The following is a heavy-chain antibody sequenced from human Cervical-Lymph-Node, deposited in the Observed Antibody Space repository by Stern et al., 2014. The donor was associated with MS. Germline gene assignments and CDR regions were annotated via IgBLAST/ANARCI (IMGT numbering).Heavy chain of an antibody. J-gene: IGHJ3*02. CDR2: IIPIFATV. Sequence: VQLVESGAEVRKPGSSVKVSCKASGDTLTSYPTTWVRLAPGQGLEWMGGIIPIFATVNYAQKFHGRVTIAADESTSTAYMELNSLRSEDTAVYYCAREGGHCSGGGCYDAFDIWGQGTMLTVSS. D-gene: IGHD2-15*01. V-gene: IGHV1-69*01. CDR1: GDTLTSYP. CDR3: AREGGHCSGGGCYDAFDI.